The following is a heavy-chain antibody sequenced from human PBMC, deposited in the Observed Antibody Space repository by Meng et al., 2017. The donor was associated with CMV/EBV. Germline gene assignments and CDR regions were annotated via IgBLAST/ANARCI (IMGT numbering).Heavy chain of an antibody. J-gene: IGHJ5*02. Sequence: SGPTLVKPTQTLTLTCTFSGFSLSTSGVGVGWIRQPPGKALEWLALIYWNDDKRYSPSLKSRLTITKDTSKNQVVLTMSNMDPVDTATYYCAPLPVPYYDFWSGLTWFDPWGQGTLVTVSS. CDR1: GFSLSTSGVG. CDR3: APLPVPYYDFWSGLTWFDP. CDR2: IYWNDDK. D-gene: IGHD3-3*01. V-gene: IGHV2-5*01.